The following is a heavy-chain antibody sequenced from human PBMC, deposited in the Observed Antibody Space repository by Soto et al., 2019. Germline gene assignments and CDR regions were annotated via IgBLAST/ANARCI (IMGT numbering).Heavy chain of an antibody. J-gene: IGHJ4*02. Sequence: SETLSLTCTVSGGSISSYYWSWIRQPPGKGLEWIGYIYYSGSTNYNPSLKSRVTISVDTSKNQFSLKLSSVTAADTAVYYCGRGGGEGYVSSRYYPGALFYCGQGTLVTLSS. D-gene: IGHD3-22*01. V-gene: IGHV4-59*01. CDR3: GRGGGEGYVSSRYYPGALFY. CDR1: GGSISSYY. CDR2: IYYSGST.